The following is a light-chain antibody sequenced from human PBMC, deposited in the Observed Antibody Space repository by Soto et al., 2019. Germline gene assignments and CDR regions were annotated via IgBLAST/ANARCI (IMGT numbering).Light chain of an antibody. J-gene: IGKJ2*01. Sequence: EIVLTQSPGILSLSPGERACLSCGASQSISSSFLAWYQQKPGQAPRLLIYGASTRATGVPARFSGSGSGTDFTLTISSLQSEDFAVYYCQHYNYWPYTFGQGTKVDIK. CDR1: QSISSS. V-gene: IGKV3-15*01. CDR3: QHYNYWPYT. CDR2: GAS.